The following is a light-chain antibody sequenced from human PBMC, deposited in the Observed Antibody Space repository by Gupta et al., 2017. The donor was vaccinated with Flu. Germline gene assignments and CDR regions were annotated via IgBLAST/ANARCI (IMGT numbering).Light chain of an antibody. V-gene: IGKV1-12*01. CDR2: TAS. CDR3: QHADSFPVT. Sequence: DIQITQSPSSVSASVGDRVTLTCRASQVIYSELGWYQQKPGKAPKLLIYTASTLKSGVPSRFSGSGSETDFTLTITSLQPEDAATYYCQHADSFPVTFGRGSKVDIK. J-gene: IGKJ4*01. CDR1: QVIYSE.